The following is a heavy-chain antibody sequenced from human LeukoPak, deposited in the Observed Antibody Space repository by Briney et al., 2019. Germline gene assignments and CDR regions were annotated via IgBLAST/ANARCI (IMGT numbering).Heavy chain of an antibody. V-gene: IGHV3-53*01. CDR3: ARGGLYVNTAMIRHWYFHI. CDR1: GFTVSSNY. D-gene: IGHD5-18*01. CDR2: IYSGGST. J-gene: IGHJ2*01. Sequence: PGGSLRLSCAASGFTVSSNYMSWVRQAPGKGLEWVSVIYSGGSTFYADSVKGRFTISRDTSKNTLYLQMNSLRTEDTAVYYCARGGLYVNTAMIRHWYFHIWSRGTLVTVSS.